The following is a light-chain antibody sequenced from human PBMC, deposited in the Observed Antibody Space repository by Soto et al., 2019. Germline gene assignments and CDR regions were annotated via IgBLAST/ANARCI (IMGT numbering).Light chain of an antibody. Sequence: DIQMTQSPSSVSASVGDRVTITCRASQDINNWLAWYQQKPGKAPELLIYTTSSLQSGVPSRFSGSGSGTDFTLTISSLQPEDFATYYCQQANSLPLTFGPGTKVDI. CDR1: QDINNW. CDR2: TTS. V-gene: IGKV1D-12*01. CDR3: QQANSLPLT. J-gene: IGKJ3*01.